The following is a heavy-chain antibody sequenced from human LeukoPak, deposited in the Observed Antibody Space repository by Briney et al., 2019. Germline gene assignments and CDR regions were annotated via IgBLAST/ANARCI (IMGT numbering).Heavy chain of an antibody. Sequence: PGGSLRLSCAASGFNFSNYGIHWVRQAPVKGLEYVSAISSDGRSRYYAESVKGRFIIARDNFKNTVYLQMGKLMPQDMGIYYCARDQQGGSDHWGQGTLVTVSS. CDR3: ARDQQGGSDH. J-gene: IGHJ4*02. CDR1: GFNFSNYG. D-gene: IGHD3-16*01. CDR2: ISSDGRSR. V-gene: IGHV3-64*02.